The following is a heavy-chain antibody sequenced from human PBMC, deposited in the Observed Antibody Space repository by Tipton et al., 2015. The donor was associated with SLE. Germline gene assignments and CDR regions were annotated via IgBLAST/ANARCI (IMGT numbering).Heavy chain of an antibody. Sequence: TLSLTCTVSGGSISSSSYYWGWIRQPPGKGLEWIGSIYSSGSTYYNPSLQSRGTISVDKSKNQFSRKLSSVTAADTAVYYCARHDPTTPDAFDIWGQGTMVTVSS. D-gene: IGHD2-15*01. V-gene: IGHV4-39*01. J-gene: IGHJ3*02. CDR1: GGSISSSSYY. CDR3: ARHDPTTPDAFDI. CDR2: IYSSGST.